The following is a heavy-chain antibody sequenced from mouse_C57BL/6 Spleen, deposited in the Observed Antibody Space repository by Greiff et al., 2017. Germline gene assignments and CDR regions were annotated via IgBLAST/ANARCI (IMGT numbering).Heavy chain of an antibody. CDR1: GYTFTSYW. V-gene: IGHV1-55*01. Sequence: VQLQQSGAELVKPGASVKMSCKASGYTFTSYWLTWVKQRPGQGLEWIGDIYPGSGSTNYNEKFKSKATLTVDTSSSTAYMQLSSLTSEDSAVYYCARDDGYSYYYAMDYWGQGTSVTVSS. D-gene: IGHD2-3*01. J-gene: IGHJ4*01. CDR2: IYPGSGST. CDR3: ARDDGYSYYYAMDY.